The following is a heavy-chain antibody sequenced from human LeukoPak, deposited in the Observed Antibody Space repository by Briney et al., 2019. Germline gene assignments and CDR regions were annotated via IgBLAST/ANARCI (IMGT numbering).Heavy chain of an antibody. CDR1: GYTFTDYY. CDR3: ATFISIVVVVAATRNFDY. Sequence: GASVKVSCKASGYTFTDYYMHWVQQAPGKGLEWMGRADPEDGETIYAEKFQGRVTITADTSTDTAYMELSSLRSEDTAVYYCATFISIVVVVAATRNFDYWGQGTLVTVSS. V-gene: IGHV1-69-2*01. J-gene: IGHJ4*02. CDR2: ADPEDGET. D-gene: IGHD2-15*01.